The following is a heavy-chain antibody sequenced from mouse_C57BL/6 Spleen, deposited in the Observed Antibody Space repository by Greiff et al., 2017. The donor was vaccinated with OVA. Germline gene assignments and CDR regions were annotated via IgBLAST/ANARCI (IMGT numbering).Heavy chain of an antibody. D-gene: IGHD2-4*01. Sequence: EVKLMESGPELVKPGASVKIPCKASGYTFTDYNMDWVKQSHGKSLEWIGDINPNNGGTIYNQKFKGKATLTVDKSSSTAYMELRSLTSEDTAVYYCATLYDYDDGYYFDYWGQGTTLTVSS. CDR2: INPNNGGT. CDR3: ATLYDYDDGYYFDY. CDR1: GYTFTDYN. V-gene: IGHV1-18*01. J-gene: IGHJ2*01.